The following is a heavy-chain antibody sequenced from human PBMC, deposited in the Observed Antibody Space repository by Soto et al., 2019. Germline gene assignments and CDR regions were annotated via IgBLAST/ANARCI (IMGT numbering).Heavy chain of an antibody. CDR1: GFPFSSYA. CDR3: GKERRGSGWFVCSY. CDR2: ISGNGAET. D-gene: IGHD6-19*01. J-gene: IGHJ4*02. Sequence: GGSLRLSCAASGFPFSSYAMSWVRQAPGKGLEWVSAISGNGAETSYAASVRGRFTISRDNSRDTLYLQMNSLRADDTAVHYCGKERRGSGWFVCSYWGQGIQVTVSS. V-gene: IGHV3-23*01.